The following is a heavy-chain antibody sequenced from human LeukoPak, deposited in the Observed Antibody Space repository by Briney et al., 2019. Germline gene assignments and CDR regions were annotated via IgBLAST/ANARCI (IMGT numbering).Heavy chain of an antibody. CDR2: IKSKTDGGTT. CDR3: TTVVNSSTNWFDP. CDR1: GFTFSNAW. Sequence: GGSLRLSCAASGFTFSNAWMSWVRQAPGKGLECVGRIKSKTDGGTTDYAAPVKGRFTITRDDSKNTLYLQMNSLKTEDTAVYYCTTVVNSSTNWFDPWGQGTLVTVSS. V-gene: IGHV3-15*01. J-gene: IGHJ5*02. D-gene: IGHD6-13*01.